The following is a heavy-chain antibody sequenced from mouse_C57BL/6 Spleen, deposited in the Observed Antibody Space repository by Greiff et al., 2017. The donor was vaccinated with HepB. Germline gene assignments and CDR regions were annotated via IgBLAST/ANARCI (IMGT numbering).Heavy chain of an antibody. V-gene: IGHV5-6*01. Sequence: EVQLVESGGDLVKPGGSLKLSCAASGFTFSSYGMSWVRQTPDKRLEWVATISSGGSYTYYPDSVKGRFTISRDNAKNTLYLQMSSLKSEDTAMYYCARHFDYDGDYWGQGTTLTVSS. CDR1: GFTFSSYG. CDR3: ARHFDYDGDY. CDR2: ISSGGSYT. J-gene: IGHJ2*01. D-gene: IGHD2-4*01.